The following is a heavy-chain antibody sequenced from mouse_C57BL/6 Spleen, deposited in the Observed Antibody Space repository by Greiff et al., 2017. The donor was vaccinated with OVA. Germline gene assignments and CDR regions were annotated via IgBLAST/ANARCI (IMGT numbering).Heavy chain of an antibody. CDR1: GYTFTSYW. CDR2: INPSNGGT. CDR3: ARGGNYVGYAMDY. J-gene: IGHJ4*01. V-gene: IGHV1-53*01. Sequence: VQLKQPGTELVKPGASVKLSCKASGYTFTSYWMHWVKQRPGQGLEWIGNINPSNGGTNYNEKFKSKATLTVDKSSSTAYMQLSSLTSEDSAVYYCARGGNYVGYAMDYWGQGTSVTVSS. D-gene: IGHD2-1*01.